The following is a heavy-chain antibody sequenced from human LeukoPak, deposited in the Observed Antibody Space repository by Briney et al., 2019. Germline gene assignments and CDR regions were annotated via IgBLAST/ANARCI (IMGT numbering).Heavy chain of an antibody. Sequence: GASVKVSCKASGYTFTSYYMHWVRQAPGQGLEWMGIINPSGGSTSYAQKFQGRVTITADKSTSTAYMELSSLRSEDTAVYYCAREVTYGSHFDYWGQGTLVTVSS. CDR3: AREVTYGSHFDY. CDR2: INPSGGST. D-gene: IGHD5-18*01. CDR1: GYTFTSYY. V-gene: IGHV1-46*01. J-gene: IGHJ4*02.